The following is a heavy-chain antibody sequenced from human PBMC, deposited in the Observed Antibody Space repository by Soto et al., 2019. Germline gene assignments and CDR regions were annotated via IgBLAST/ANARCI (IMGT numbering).Heavy chain of an antibody. V-gene: IGHV1-18*01. CDR2: ISAYNGNT. D-gene: IGHD6-19*01. Sequence: ASVKVSCKASGYTFTSYGISWVRQAPGQGLEWMGWISAYNGNTNYAQKLQGRVTMTTDTSTSTAYMELRSLRSDDTAVYYCASSRSSGQYYYYGMDVWGQGTTVTVSS. CDR1: GYTFTSYG. CDR3: ASSRSSGQYYYYGMDV. J-gene: IGHJ6*02.